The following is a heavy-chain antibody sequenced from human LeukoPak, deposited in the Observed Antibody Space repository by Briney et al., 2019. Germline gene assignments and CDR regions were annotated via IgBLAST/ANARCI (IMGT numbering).Heavy chain of an antibody. CDR1: GYTLDRFG. J-gene: IGHJ4*02. CDR3: ARDTPQHLKRFDY. V-gene: IGHV1-18*01. CDR2: INPYNGKT. Sequence: GGSVKLSCKASGYTLDRFGISWVRQAPGQGLEWLGWINPYNGKTIFGEKFQGRVTMTTDTSTSTVYMELTSLRSDDTAVYFCARDTPQHLKRFDYWGQGTLVTVSS.